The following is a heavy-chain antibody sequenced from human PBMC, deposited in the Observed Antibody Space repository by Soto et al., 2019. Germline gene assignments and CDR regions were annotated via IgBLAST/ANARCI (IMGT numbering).Heavy chain of an antibody. CDR1: GGSISSSSYY. V-gene: IGHV4-39*07. Sequence: SETLSLTCTVSGGSISSSSYYWGWIRQPPGKGLEWIGSIYYSGSTYYNPSLKSRVTISVDTSKNQFSLKLSSVTAADTAVYYCAREEGEGSHCDYVYYYYGMDVWGQGTTVTVSS. CDR2: IYYSGST. J-gene: IGHJ6*02. CDR3: AREEGEGSHCDYVYYYYGMDV. D-gene: IGHD4-17*01.